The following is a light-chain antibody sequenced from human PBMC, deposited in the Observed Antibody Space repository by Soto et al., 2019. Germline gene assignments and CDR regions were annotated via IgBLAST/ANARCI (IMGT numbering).Light chain of an antibody. J-gene: IGKJ3*01. V-gene: IGKV1-27*01. CDR2: AAS. CDR1: QGIRNF. Sequence: DIQMTQSPTSLSASVGDRVTITCRASQGIRNFVAWYQQKPGQPPKLLIYAASTLQAGVPSRFSGSVSGTDFTLTINSLQPEDVATSSCQKYSSVPVFGPGTKVEI. CDR3: QKYSSVPV.